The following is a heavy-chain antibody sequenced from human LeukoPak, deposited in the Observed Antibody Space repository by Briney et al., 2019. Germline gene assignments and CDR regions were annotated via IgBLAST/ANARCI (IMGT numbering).Heavy chain of an antibody. CDR2: IIPIFGTA. CDR1: RYTFTGYY. V-gene: IGHV1-69*13. D-gene: IGHD2/OR15-2a*01. CDR3: ARGRPGLQSQTFYYYYYMDV. Sequence: ASVKVSCKASRYTFTGYYMHWVRQAPGQGLEWMGGIIPIFGTANYAQKFQGRVTITADESTSTAYMELSSLRSEDTAVYYCARGRPGLQSQTFYYYYYMDVWGKGTTVTISS. J-gene: IGHJ6*03.